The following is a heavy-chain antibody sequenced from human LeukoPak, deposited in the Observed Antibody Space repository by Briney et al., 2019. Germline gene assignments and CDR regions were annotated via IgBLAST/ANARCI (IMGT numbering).Heavy chain of an antibody. Sequence: GASVKVSCKASGYTFTSYDINWVRQATGQGLEWMGWMNPNSGNTGYAQKFQGRVTITRNTSISTAYMELSSLGSEDTAVYYCARGKYSSSWSHYFDYWGQGTLVTVSS. V-gene: IGHV1-8*03. J-gene: IGHJ4*02. CDR1: GYTFTSYD. D-gene: IGHD6-13*01. CDR3: ARGKYSSSWSHYFDY. CDR2: MNPNSGNT.